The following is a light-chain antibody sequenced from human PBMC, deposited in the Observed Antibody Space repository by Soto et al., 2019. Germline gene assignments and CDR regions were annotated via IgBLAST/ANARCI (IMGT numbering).Light chain of an antibody. J-gene: IGKJ2*01. CDR1: HSISSY. V-gene: IGKV1-39*01. Sequence: DIQMTQSPSSLSASIGDRVTITCRAGHSISSYLNWYQQKPGKAPKLLIYSASSLQSGVPSRFSGSGSWTDFTLTINSLQPEDFATYYCQHTYRAPYTFGQGTKVDIK. CDR2: SAS. CDR3: QHTYRAPYT.